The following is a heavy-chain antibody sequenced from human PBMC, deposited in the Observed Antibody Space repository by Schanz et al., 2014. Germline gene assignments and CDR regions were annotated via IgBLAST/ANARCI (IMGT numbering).Heavy chain of an antibody. D-gene: IGHD6-13*01. CDR1: GFSFVDAW. J-gene: IGHJ6*02. V-gene: IGHV3-7*03. Sequence: EVQLVESGGGLVKPGGSLRLSCAASGFSFVDAWMSWVRQAPGRGLEWVANINQDGSQKYYVGSVKGRFTISRDNAKDSLYLQMTSLRAEDTAVYYCAKDIAPLAARPGYGMDVWGQGTTVTVSS. CDR3: AKDIAPLAARPGYGMDV. CDR2: INQDGSQK.